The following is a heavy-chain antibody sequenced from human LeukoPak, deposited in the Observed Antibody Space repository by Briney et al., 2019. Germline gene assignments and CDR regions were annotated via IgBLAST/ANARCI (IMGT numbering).Heavy chain of an antibody. Sequence: GGSLRLSCAASGFTFSSYWMHWVRQAPGKGLVWVSRINSDGSSTSYADSVKGRFAISRDNAKNTLYLQMNSLRAEDTAVYYCARDEAVTALYMDVWGKGTTVTISS. J-gene: IGHJ6*03. D-gene: IGHD2-21*02. CDR2: INSDGSST. V-gene: IGHV3-74*01. CDR3: ARDEAVTALYMDV. CDR1: GFTFSSYW.